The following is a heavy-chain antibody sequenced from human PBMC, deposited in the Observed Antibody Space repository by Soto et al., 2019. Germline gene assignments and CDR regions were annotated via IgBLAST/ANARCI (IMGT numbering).Heavy chain of an antibody. Sequence: PGGSLRLSCKASGFSFFSYAMSWVRQAPGKGLERVSTISGSGGHTYYADSVKGRFIVSRDNSENTVSLQMGSLRADDTAVYFCAKIEMGWFAHGGKGNQVTVCS. V-gene: IGHV3-23*01. CDR3: AKIEMGWFAH. CDR2: ISGSGGHT. D-gene: IGHD2-8*01. J-gene: IGHJ5*02. CDR1: GFSFFSYA.